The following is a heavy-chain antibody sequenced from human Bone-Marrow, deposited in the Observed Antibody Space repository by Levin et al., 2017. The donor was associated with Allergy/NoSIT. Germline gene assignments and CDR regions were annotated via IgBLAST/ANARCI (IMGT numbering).Heavy chain of an antibody. J-gene: IGHJ4*02. V-gene: IGHV3-30-3*01. CDR2: ISYDGSNK. CDR3: ARDVTQQLVLDY. D-gene: IGHD6-13*01. CDR1: GFTFSSYA. Sequence: HTGGSLRLSCAASGFTFSSYAMHWVRQAPGKGLEWVAVISYDGSNKYYADSVKGRFTISRDNSKNTLYLQMNSLRAEDTAVYYCARDVTQQLVLDYWGQGTLVTVSS.